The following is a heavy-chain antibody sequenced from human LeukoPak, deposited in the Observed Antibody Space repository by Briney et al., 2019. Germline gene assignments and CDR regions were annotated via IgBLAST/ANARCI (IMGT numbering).Heavy chain of an antibody. CDR3: ARASEDYYYYYMDV. Sequence: SETLSLTCTVSGGSISSGSNYWSWIRQPAGKGLEWIGRFYTSGSTNYNPSLKSRVTISVDTSKNQFSLKLSSVTAADTAVYYCARASEDYYYYYMDVWGKGTTVTISS. CDR2: FYTSGST. CDR1: GGSISSGSNY. V-gene: IGHV4-61*02. D-gene: IGHD1-14*01. J-gene: IGHJ6*03.